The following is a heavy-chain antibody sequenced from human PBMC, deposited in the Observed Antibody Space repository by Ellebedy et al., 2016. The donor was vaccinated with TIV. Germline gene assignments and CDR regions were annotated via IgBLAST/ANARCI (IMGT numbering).Heavy chain of an antibody. CDR2: ISNSGTT. Sequence: SETLSLTCTVSGVSISSTSSDWGCIRQPPGKGLEWIATISNSGTTYYNPSLKSRVTISVDTSKNQFSLKLSSVTAADTAVYYCVRYSVPKGTYEIWGQGTLVTVSS. CDR3: VRYSVPKGTYEI. D-gene: IGHD5/OR15-5a*01. CDR1: GVSISSTSSD. J-gene: IGHJ3*02. V-gene: IGHV4-39*01.